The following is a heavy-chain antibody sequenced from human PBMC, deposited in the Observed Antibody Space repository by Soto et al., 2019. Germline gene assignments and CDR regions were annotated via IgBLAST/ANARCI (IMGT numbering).Heavy chain of an antibody. V-gene: IGHV4-59*01. CDR3: VRDYLLTGFDP. D-gene: IGHD3-9*01. CDR2: VYYSGST. CDR1: GGSISNYY. Sequence: SETLSLTCTVSGGSISNYYWTWVRQPPGKGLEWIGYVYYSGSTNYNPSPESRVTISIDASKNQFSLKMKSVTAADTAVYYCVRDYLLTGFDPWGQGALVTVSS. J-gene: IGHJ5*02.